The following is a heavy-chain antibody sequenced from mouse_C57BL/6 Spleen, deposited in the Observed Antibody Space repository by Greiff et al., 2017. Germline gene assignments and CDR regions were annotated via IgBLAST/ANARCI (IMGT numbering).Heavy chain of an antibody. Sequence: VQLQQSGAELVRPGTSVKVSCKASGYAFTNSLIEWVKQRPGQGLEWIGVINPGGGGTNYNEKFKGKATLTADKSSSTAYMQLSSLTSEDSAVYCCARSNCPSDYGSSYDYWGQGTTLTVSS. J-gene: IGHJ2*01. V-gene: IGHV1-54*01. CDR1: GYAFTNSL. CDR3: ARSNCPSDYGSSYDY. D-gene: IGHD1-1*01. CDR2: INPGGGGT.